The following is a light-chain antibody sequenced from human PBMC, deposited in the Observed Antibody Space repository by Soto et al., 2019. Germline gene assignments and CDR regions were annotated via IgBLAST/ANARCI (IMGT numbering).Light chain of an antibody. J-gene: IGLJ1*01. V-gene: IGLV2-23*01. CDR2: EGT. CDR3: CSSAGSSLYV. CDR1: SSDVGSYNL. Sequence: ALTQPASVSGSPGQSIAISCTGTSSDVGSYNLVSWYQQHPGKAPKLMIYEGTKRPSGVSNRFSGSKSGNTASLTISGLQAEDEADYYCCSSAGSSLYVFGSGTKVTVL.